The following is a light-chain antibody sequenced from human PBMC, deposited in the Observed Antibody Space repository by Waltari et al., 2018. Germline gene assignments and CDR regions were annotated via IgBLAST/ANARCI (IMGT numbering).Light chain of an antibody. CDR1: KLGDKP. CDR2: QDS. CDR3: QAWDISTYVV. V-gene: IGLV3-1*01. Sequence: SYELTLPPSVSVSPGQAATITCSVDKLGDKPVCWYQQKPGQPSVLVIYQDSKRPSGIPERFSGSNSGNTATLTISGTQAMDEADYYCQAWDISTYVVFGKGTKLTVL. J-gene: IGLJ2*01.